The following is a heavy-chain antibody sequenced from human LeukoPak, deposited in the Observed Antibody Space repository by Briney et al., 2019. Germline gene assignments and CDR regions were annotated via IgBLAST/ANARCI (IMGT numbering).Heavy chain of an antibody. D-gene: IGHD6-13*01. V-gene: IGHV3-66*01. Sequence: GGSLRLSCAASGFTFDDYGMRWVRQAPGKGLEWVSGINSDGRTYYADSVKGRFTISRDNSRDTLYLQMNILRAEDTAVYYCARGGIAFLTYWGQGTLVTVSS. CDR1: GFTFDDYG. CDR2: INSDGRT. J-gene: IGHJ4*02. CDR3: ARGGIAFLTY.